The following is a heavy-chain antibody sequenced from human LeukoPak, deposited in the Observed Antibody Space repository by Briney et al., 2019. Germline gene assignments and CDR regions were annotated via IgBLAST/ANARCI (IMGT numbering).Heavy chain of an antibody. CDR2: IYSGGAT. D-gene: IGHD2-15*01. Sequence: GGSLRLSCAASGFTVSSNYMSWVRQAPGKGLEWVSVIYSGGATFYADSVKGRFTISRDNSKNTLYLQMNSLRAADTAVYYCARAPAGCGGTCPFDSWGQGTLVTVSS. J-gene: IGHJ4*02. V-gene: IGHV3-66*01. CDR3: ARAPAGCGGTCPFDS. CDR1: GFTVSSNY.